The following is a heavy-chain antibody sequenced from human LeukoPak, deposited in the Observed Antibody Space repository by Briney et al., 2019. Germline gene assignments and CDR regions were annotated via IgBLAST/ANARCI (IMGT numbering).Heavy chain of an antibody. CDR1: GGSFSIYY. CDR3: ARGGDYGDSVDY. Sequence: ASETLSLTCTVSGGSFSIYYWIWIRQPAAKEREYIGRIYTSGSTNYNPSLKSRVTMSVDTSNNQFSLKLSSVTAADTAVYYCARGGDYGDSVDYWGQGTLVTVSS. D-gene: IGHD4-17*01. J-gene: IGHJ4*02. CDR2: IYTSGST. V-gene: IGHV4-4*07.